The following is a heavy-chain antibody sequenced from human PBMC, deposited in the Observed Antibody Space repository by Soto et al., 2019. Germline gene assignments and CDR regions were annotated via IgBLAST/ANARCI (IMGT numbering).Heavy chain of an antibody. CDR1: RAFINSGGFY. CDR3: VRGGIAGHWFDP. J-gene: IGHJ5*02. V-gene: IGHV4-31*03. D-gene: IGHD1-26*01. CDR2: IFHSGST. Sequence: QVQLQESGPGLVKPTQTLSLTCSVSRAFINSGGFYYSWIRQPPGKGLEWLGYIFHSGSTLYSPAPRVRLTLSEDTSRNQLSLYLTSVTAAATAVYYCVRGGIAGHWFDPWGQGILVTVSS.